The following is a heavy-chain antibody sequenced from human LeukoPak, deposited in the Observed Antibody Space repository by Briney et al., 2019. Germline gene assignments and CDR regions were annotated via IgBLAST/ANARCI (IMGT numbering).Heavy chain of an antibody. CDR3: ARHLGKQWLVPHYFDY. CDR1: GGSFSSYY. Sequence: SETLSLTCAVYGGSFSSYYWGWIRQPPGKGLEWIGSIYYSGSTYYNPSLKSRVTISVDTSKNQFSLKLSSVTAADTAVYYCARHLGKQWLVPHYFDYWGQGTLVTVSS. J-gene: IGHJ4*02. V-gene: IGHV4-39*01. D-gene: IGHD6-19*01. CDR2: IYYSGST.